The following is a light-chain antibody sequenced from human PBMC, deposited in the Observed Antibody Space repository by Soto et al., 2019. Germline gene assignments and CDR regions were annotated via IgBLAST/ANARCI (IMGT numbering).Light chain of an antibody. J-gene: IGKJ5*01. CDR3: QQRSNWIT. Sequence: EIVLTQSPATLSLSPGARATLSCRASQSVSSYLAWYQQKPGQAPRLLIYDASNRATGIPARFSGSGSGTDFTLTFSSLEPEDFAVYYCQQRSNWITFGQGTRLEIK. V-gene: IGKV3-11*01. CDR2: DAS. CDR1: QSVSSY.